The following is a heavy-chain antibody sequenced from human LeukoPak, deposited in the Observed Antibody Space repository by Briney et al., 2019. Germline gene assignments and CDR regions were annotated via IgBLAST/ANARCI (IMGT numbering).Heavy chain of an antibody. J-gene: IGHJ4*02. Sequence: PGGSLRPSCAASGFTFSSYSMNWVRQAPGKGLEGVSYISRSSSTIYYADSVKGRFTISRDNAKNSLHLQMNRLTAEDTAVYYCARSLVLPAYWGEGTLVTVSS. CDR1: GFTFSSYS. CDR3: ARSLVLPAY. V-gene: IGHV3-48*04. CDR2: ISRSSSTI.